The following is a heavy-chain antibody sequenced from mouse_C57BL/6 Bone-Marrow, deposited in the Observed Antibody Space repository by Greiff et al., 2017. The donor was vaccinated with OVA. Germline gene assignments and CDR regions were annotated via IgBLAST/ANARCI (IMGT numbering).Heavy chain of an antibody. V-gene: IGHV1-26*01. CDR2: INPNNGGT. Sequence: EVQLQQSGPELVKPGASVKISCKASGYTFTDYYMNWVKQSHGKSLEWIGDINPNNGGTSYNQKFKGKATLTVDKSSSTAYMELRSLTSEDSAVYYFARLITTVVVSDYWGQGTTLTVSS. CDR1: GYTFTDYY. J-gene: IGHJ2*01. D-gene: IGHD1-1*01. CDR3: ARLITTVVVSDY.